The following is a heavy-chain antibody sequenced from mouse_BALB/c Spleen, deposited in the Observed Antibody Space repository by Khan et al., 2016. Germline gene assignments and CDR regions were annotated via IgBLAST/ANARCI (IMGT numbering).Heavy chain of an antibody. CDR1: GYSITSGCY. Sequence: EVQLQESGPGLVKPSQSLSLTCSVTGYSITSGCYWNWIRQFPGNKLEWMGYISNDGSNNYNPSLKNRISITRDTSKNQFCLKLNSVTPEDTAPYYGARGERGRQAGAYWGQGTLVTVSA. V-gene: IGHV3-6*02. CDR2: ISNDGSN. J-gene: IGHJ3*01. D-gene: IGHD3-2*02. CDR3: ARGERGRQAGAY.